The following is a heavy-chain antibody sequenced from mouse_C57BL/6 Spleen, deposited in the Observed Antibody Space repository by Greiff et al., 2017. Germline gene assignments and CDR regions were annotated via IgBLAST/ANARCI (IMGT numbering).Heavy chain of an antibody. J-gene: IGHJ1*03. V-gene: IGHV1-64*01. CDR2: IHPNSGST. Sequence: VQLQQPGAELVKPGASVKLSCKASGYTFTSYWMHWVKQRPGQGLEWIGMIHPNSGSTNYNEKFKSKATLTVDKSSSTAYMQLSSLTSEDSAVYYCARFHYGSFLWYFDVWGTGTTVTVSS. CDR3: ARFHYGSFLWYFDV. D-gene: IGHD1-1*01. CDR1: GYTFTSYW.